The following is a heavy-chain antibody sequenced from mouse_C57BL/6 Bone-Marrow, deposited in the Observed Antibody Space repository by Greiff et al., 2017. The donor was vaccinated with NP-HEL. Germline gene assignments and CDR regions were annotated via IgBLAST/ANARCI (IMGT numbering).Heavy chain of an antibody. D-gene: IGHD1-1*01. CDR1: GFTFSDFY. Sequence: EVNVVESGGGLVQSGRSLRLSCATSGFTFSDFYMEWVRQAPGKGLEWIAASRNKANDYTTEYSASVKGRFIVSRDTSQSILYLQMNALRAEDTAMYYCARDADYGSSNWYFDVWGTGTTVTVSS. V-gene: IGHV7-1*01. CDR3: ARDADYGSSNWYFDV. J-gene: IGHJ1*03. CDR2: SRNKANDYTT.